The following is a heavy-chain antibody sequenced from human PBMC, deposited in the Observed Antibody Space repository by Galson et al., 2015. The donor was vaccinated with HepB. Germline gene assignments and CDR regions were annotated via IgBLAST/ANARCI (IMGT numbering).Heavy chain of an antibody. V-gene: IGHV3-15*01. J-gene: IGHJ4*02. D-gene: IGHD2-2*01. CDR1: GFTFSNAW. CDR2: IKSKTDGETA. Sequence: SLRLSCAGSGFTFSNAWMSWVRQAPGRGLEWVGRIKSKTDGETADYAAPVKGRFTISRDDSKNMLYLQMNSLKTEDTAVYYCTTGYRCRTTSCSFDYWGQGTLVTVSS. CDR3: TTGYRCRTTSCSFDY.